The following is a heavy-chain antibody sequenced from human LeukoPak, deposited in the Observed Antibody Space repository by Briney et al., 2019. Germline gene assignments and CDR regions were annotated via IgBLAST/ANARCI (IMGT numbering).Heavy chain of an antibody. J-gene: IGHJ6*02. CDR3: AKSQQEYSSSWYYYYGMDV. CDR1: GFTFSTYA. D-gene: IGHD6-13*01. Sequence: PGGSLRLSCAVSGFTFSTYAMSWVRQAPGKGLEWVSGISGSGGGTYYADSVKGRFTISRDNSKNTLYLQMNSLRAEDTAVYYCAKSQQEYSSSWYYYYGMDVWGQGTTVTVSS. V-gene: IGHV3-23*01. CDR2: ISGSGGGT.